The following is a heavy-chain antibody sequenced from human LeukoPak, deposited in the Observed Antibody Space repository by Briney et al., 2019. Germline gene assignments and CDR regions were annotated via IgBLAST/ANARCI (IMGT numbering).Heavy chain of an antibody. CDR1: GGSISGYY. V-gene: IGHV4-30-2*05. D-gene: IGHD5-12*01. J-gene: IGHJ4*02. CDR3: ARDFNGGYGQVDS. CDR2: IYHSGST. Sequence: SETLSLTCTVSGGSISGYYWSWIRQPPGKGLEWIGYIYHSGSTYYNPSLKSRLTISVDMSKNQFSLKLTSVTAADTAVYYCARDFNGGYGQVDSWGRGTLVTVSS.